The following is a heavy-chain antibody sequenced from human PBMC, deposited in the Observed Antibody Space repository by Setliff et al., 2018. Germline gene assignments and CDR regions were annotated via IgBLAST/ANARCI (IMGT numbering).Heavy chain of an antibody. J-gene: IGHJ4*02. CDR2: IYTSGST. V-gene: IGHV4-61*02. D-gene: IGHD3-22*01. Sequence: PSETLSLTCTVSGGSISSGSYYWSWIRQPAGKGLEWIGRIYTSGSTNYNPSLQSRVTISVDTSKNQFSLKLSSVTAADTAVYYCARHPHYDSSGYRDYWGQGTLVTVSS. CDR1: GGSISSGSYY. CDR3: ARHPHYDSSGYRDY.